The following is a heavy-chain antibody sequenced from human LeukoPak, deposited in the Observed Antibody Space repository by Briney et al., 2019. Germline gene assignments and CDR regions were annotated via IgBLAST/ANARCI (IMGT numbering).Heavy chain of an antibody. V-gene: IGHV7-4-1*02. Sequence: VAAVRVSCTASGYTFTTYAMNWVRHAPAQGLEWMGWINTNTGNTTYSQAFTGRFVFSLCTSVSTAYLQISSLKAEDTAVYYCARVVDYYEGSGPGGWDAFDIWGPGTMVTVSS. D-gene: IGHD3-22*01. J-gene: IGHJ3*02. CDR1: GYTFTTYA. CDR2: INTNTGNT. CDR3: ARVVDYYEGSGPGGWDAFDI.